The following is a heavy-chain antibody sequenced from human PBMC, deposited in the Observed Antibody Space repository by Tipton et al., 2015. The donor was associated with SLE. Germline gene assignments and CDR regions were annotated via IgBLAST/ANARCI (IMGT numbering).Heavy chain of an antibody. J-gene: IGHJ4*02. CDR3: AREGGGDYCSGTNYC. Sequence: TLSLNCDVSGYSISSGYWGWIRQPPGKGLGWIGSIYHSGSTYYNPSLESRVTISVDTSKNQFSLKMSSVTAADTAVYFCAREGGGDYCSGTNYCWGQGTLVTVSS. V-gene: IGHV4-38-2*02. D-gene: IGHD2-2*01. CDR2: IYHSGST. CDR1: GYSISSGY.